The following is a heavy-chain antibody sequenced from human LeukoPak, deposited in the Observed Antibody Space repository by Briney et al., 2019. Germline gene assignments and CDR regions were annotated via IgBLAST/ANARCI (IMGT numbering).Heavy chain of an antibody. CDR2: IYSGGST. V-gene: IGHV3-66*01. Sequence: GGSLRLSCAASGFTVSSNYMSWVRQAPGKGLEWVSVIYSGGSTYYADSVKGRFTISRDNSKNTLYLQMTSLRAEDTAVYYCARGYRAVYSGYSYPDAFDIWGQGTMVAVSS. CDR3: ARGYRAVYSGYSYPDAFDI. CDR1: GFTVSSNY. J-gene: IGHJ3*02. D-gene: IGHD5-18*01.